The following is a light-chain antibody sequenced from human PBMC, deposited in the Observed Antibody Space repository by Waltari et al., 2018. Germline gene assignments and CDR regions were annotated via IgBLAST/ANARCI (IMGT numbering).Light chain of an antibody. V-gene: IGLV2-23*02. CDR3: CSYAGSSRV. CDR2: EVS. Sequence: HSALTQPASMSGSPGQSITIPCPGTPSDVGSYNLVPWYQQHPGKAPKLMIYEVSKRPSGVSNRFSGSKSGNTAALTISGLQAEDEADYYCCSYAGSSRVFGGGTKLTVL. J-gene: IGLJ2*01. CDR1: PSDVGSYNL.